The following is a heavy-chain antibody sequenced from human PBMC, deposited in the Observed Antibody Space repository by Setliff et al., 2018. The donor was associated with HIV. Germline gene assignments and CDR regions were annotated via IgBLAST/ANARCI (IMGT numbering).Heavy chain of an antibody. Sequence: ASVKVSCKASGYTFTGYYMHWVRQAPGQGLEWMGRINPNSGGTNYAQKFQGRVTMTRDTSISTAYMEPSRLRSDDTAVYYCARVHSPGAAAATGYFQHWGQGTLVTVSS. CDR1: GYTFTGYY. CDR3: ARVHSPGAAAATGYFQH. V-gene: IGHV1-2*06. J-gene: IGHJ1*01. CDR2: INPNSGGT. D-gene: IGHD6-13*01.